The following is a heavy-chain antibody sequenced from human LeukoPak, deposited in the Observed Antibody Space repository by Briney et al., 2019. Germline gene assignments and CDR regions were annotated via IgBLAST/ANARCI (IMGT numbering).Heavy chain of an antibody. CDR3: AREQKSGSYRPFDY. V-gene: IGHV4-59*02. J-gene: IGHJ4*02. D-gene: IGHD1-26*01. CDR2: IYYSGST. Sequence: SETLSLTCTVSGVSVSGYYWSWIRQPPGEGLEWIAHIYYSGSTNYNPSLKSRLTISLDTSKNQFSLNLSSLTAADTAVYYCAREQKSGSYRPFDYWGQGTLVTVSS. CDR1: GVSVSGYY.